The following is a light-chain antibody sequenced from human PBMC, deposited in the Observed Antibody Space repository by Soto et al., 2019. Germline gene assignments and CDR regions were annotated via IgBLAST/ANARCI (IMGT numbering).Light chain of an antibody. J-gene: IGKJ2*04. CDR1: QSINNS. Sequence: DIQMTQSPSTLTASVGDRVTINCRASQSINNSLAWYQQKSGSAPKLLISDASNLASGVPSRFSGSGSGTDFTLTFTSPEPDDFATYYCQHCSVLLCIFAQGTKLEIK. CDR3: QHCSVLLCI. CDR2: DAS. V-gene: IGKV1-5*01.